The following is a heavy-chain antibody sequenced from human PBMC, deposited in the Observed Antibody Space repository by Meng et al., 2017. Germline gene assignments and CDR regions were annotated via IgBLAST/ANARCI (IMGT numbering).Heavy chain of an antibody. J-gene: IGHJ1*01. CDR1: GGSISSSSYY. CDR3: ARDGIAAAGTGRSYFQH. CDR2: IYYSGST. Sequence: QRELQDSGPGLGKPSEALAPTCTVPGGSISSSSYYWGWIRQPPGKGLEWIGSIYYSGSTYYNPSLKSRVTISVDTSKNQFSLKLSSVTAADTAVYYCARDGIAAAGTGRSYFQHWGQGTLVTVSS. D-gene: IGHD6-13*01. V-gene: IGHV4-39*07.